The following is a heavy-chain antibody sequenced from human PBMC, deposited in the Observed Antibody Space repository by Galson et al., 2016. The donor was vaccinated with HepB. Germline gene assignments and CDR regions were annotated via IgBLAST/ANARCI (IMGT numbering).Heavy chain of an antibody. CDR2: ISYDGSNK. Sequence: SLRLSCAASGFTFSSYGMHWVRQAPGKGLEWVAVISYDGSNKYYADSVKGRFSISRDNSKNTLYLQMNSLRADDTAVYSCAKDLLYISAYINDRGYYCMDVWGQGTTVTVSS. CDR1: GFTFSSYG. V-gene: IGHV3-30*18. J-gene: IGHJ6*02. D-gene: IGHD6-19*01. CDR3: AKDLLYISAYINDRGYYCMDV.